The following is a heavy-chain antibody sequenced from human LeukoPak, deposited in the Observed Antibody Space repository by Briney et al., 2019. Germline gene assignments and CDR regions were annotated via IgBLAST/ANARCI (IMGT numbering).Heavy chain of an antibody. CDR3: ARHWYSSSWYVGY. CDR1: GGSISSSSYY. Sequence: SETLSLTCTVSGGSISSSSYYWGWIRQPPGKGLEWIGSIYYSGSTYYNPSLKSRVTISVDTSKNQFSLKLSSVTAADTALYYCARHWYSSSWYVGYWGQGTLVTVSS. D-gene: IGHD6-13*01. V-gene: IGHV4-39*01. J-gene: IGHJ4*02. CDR2: IYYSGST.